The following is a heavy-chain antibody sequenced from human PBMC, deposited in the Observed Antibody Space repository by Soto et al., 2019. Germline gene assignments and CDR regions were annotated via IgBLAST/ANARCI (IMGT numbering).Heavy chain of an antibody. J-gene: IGHJ6*02. V-gene: IGHV4-59*01. D-gene: IGHD3-10*01. CDR1: CGSISSYY. CDR3: ARLGTTMVRGVITDYYYGMDV. Sequence: SETLSLTCTVSCGSISSYYWSWIRQPPGKGLEWIGYIYYSGSTNYNPSLKSRVTISVDTSKNQFSLKLSSVTAADTAVYYCARLGTTMVRGVITDYYYGMDVWGQGTTVTVS. CDR2: IYYSGST.